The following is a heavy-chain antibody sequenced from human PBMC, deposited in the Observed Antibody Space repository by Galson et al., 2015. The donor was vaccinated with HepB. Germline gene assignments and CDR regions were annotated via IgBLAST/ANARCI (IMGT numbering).Heavy chain of an antibody. D-gene: IGHD3-10*01. J-gene: IGHJ6*02. CDR2: INSDGSST. Sequence: SLRLSCAASGFTFSSYWMHWVRQAPGKGLVWVSRINSDGSSTSYADSVKGRFTISRDNAKNTLYLQMNSLRAEDTAVYYCAREEVNYYGSGSYPYYYYYYGMDVWGQGTTVTVSS. CDR3: AREEVNYYGSGSYPYYYYYYGMDV. CDR1: GFTFSSYW. V-gene: IGHV3-74*01.